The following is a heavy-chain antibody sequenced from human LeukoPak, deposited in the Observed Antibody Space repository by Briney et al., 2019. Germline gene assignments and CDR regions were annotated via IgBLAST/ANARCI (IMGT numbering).Heavy chain of an antibody. J-gene: IGHJ4*02. D-gene: IGHD4-23*01. CDR3: ARGWLAETTVVTPYNY. V-gene: IGHV1-69*01. CDR2: IIPIFGTA. CDR1: GSTFSSYA. Sequence: GSSVKVSCKASGSTFSSYAISWVRQAPGQGLEWMGGIIPIFGTANYAQKFQGRVTITAVESMSTAYMELSSLRSEDTAVYYCARGWLAETTVVTPYNYWGQGTLVTVSS.